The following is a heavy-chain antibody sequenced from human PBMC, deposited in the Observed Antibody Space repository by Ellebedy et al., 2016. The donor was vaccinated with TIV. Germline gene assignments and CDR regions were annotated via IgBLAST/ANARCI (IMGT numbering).Heavy chain of an antibody. V-gene: IGHV3-7*01. CDR3: ARDPRAYYYDSSGYYYGVKN. CDR2: IKQDGSEK. J-gene: IGHJ4*02. CDR1: GFTFSSYW. Sequence: GGSLRLXCAASGFTFSSYWMSWVRQAPGKGLEWVANIKQDGSEKYYVDSVKGRFTISRDNAKNSLYLQMNSLRAEDTAVYYCARDPRAYYYDSSGYYYGVKNWGQGTLVTVSS. D-gene: IGHD3-22*01.